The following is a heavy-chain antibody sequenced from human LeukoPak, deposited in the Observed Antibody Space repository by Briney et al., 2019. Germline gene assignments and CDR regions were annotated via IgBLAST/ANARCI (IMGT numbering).Heavy chain of an antibody. Sequence: ASVKVSCKASGYTFTGYYMHWVRQAPGQGLEWMGWINPNSGGTNYAQKFQGRVTMTRDTSTSTAYMELSRLRSDDTAVYYCARDWGCSSTSCYIPLYYFDYWGPGTLVTVSS. CDR3: ARDWGCSSTSCYIPLYYFDY. CDR2: INPNSGGT. V-gene: IGHV1-2*02. D-gene: IGHD2-2*02. J-gene: IGHJ4*02. CDR1: GYTFTGYY.